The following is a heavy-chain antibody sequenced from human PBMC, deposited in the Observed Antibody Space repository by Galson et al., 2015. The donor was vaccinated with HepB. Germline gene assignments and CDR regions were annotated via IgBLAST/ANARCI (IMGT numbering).Heavy chain of an antibody. V-gene: IGHV3-21*01. J-gene: IGHJ4*02. CDR2: ISVTTNYI. Sequence: SLRLSCAASGFTFSSYTMNWVRRAPGKGLEWVSSISVTTNYIYYADSVRGRFTISRDNSKNSLYLQMNSLRAEDTAVYYCSRSLRKATVITTQDYWGQGTLVSVSS. CDR1: GFTFSSYT. D-gene: IGHD4-17*01. CDR3: SRSLRKATVITTQDY.